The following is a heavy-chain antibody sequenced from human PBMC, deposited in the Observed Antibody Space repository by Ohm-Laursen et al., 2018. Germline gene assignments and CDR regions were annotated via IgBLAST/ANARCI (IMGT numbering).Heavy chain of an antibody. CDR2: IYYSGST. J-gene: IGHJ4*02. V-gene: IGHV4-59*01. Sequence: SETLSLTCTVSGGSISSYYWSWIRQPPGKGLEWIGYIYYSGSTNYNPSLKSRVTISVDTSKNQFSLKLSSVTAADTAVYYCARHIAVANFDYWGQGTLVTVSS. CDR3: ARHIAVANFDY. D-gene: IGHD6-19*01. CDR1: GGSISSYY.